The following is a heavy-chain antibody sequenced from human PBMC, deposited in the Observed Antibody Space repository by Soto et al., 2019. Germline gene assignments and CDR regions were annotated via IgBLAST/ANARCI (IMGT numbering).Heavy chain of an antibody. J-gene: IGHJ6*02. CDR1: GGSISSSNW. D-gene: IGHD3-10*01. V-gene: IGHV4-4*02. Sequence: TSETLSLTCAVSGGSISSSNWWSWVRQPPGKGLEWIGEIYHSGSTNYNPSLKSRVTISVDKSKNQFSLKLSSVTAADTAVYYCAGSNYYYYGMDVWGQGTTVTVSS. CDR2: IYHSGST. CDR3: AGSNYYYYGMDV.